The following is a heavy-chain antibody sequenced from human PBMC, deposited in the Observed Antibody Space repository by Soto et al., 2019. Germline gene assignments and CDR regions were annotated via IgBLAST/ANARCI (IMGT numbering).Heavy chain of an antibody. J-gene: IGHJ4*02. D-gene: IGHD6-6*01. V-gene: IGHV3-30*18. CDR1: GFTFSDYG. CDR3: AKEMYPRTVLDSSSPWDDY. Sequence: QVQLVESGGGVAQPGRSLRLSCAVSGFTFSDYGMHWVRQAPVKGLEWVAVVSYDRSYKYYADSVKGRFPVSNDLSGKAAFRQMKRLRLADTALYFWAKEMYPRTVLDSSSPWDDYWGQGTLV. CDR2: VSYDRSYK.